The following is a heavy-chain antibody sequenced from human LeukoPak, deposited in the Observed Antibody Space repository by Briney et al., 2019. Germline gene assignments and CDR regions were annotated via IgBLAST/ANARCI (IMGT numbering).Heavy chain of an antibody. CDR2: INPSGGST. CDR3: TRSSGLTYMDV. Sequence: ASVKVSCKASGYTFTSYYMHWVRQAPGQGLEWMGIINPSGGSTSYAQKFQGRVTMTRDMSTSTVYMELSSLRSDDTAVYYCTRSSGLTYMDVWGKGTTVTVSS. CDR1: GYTFTSYY. J-gene: IGHJ6*03. D-gene: IGHD3-22*01. V-gene: IGHV1-46*01.